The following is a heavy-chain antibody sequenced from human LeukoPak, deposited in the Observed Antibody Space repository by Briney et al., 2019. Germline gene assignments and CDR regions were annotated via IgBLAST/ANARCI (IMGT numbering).Heavy chain of an antibody. CDR3: ARVEYSSSYYFDY. CDR2: IYTSGST. D-gene: IGHD6-6*01. J-gene: IGHJ4*02. Sequence: PSRTLSLTCTVSGGSISSGSYYWSWIRQPAGKGREWIGRIYTSGSTNYNPSLKSRVTISVDTSKNQFSLKLSSVTAADTAVYYCARVEYSSSYYFDYWGQGTLITVSS. V-gene: IGHV4-61*02. CDR1: GGSISSGSYY.